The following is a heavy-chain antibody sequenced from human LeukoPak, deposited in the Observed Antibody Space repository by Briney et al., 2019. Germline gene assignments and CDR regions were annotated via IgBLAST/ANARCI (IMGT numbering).Heavy chain of an antibody. V-gene: IGHV3-66*01. CDR1: GFTVSSNY. Sequence: PGGSLRLSCAASGFTVSSNYMSWVRQAPGKGLEWVSVIYSGGGTYYADSVKGRFTISRDNSKNTLYLQMNSLRAEDTAVYYCARVGRTYYYYGMDVWGQGTTVTVSS. J-gene: IGHJ6*02. CDR3: ARVGRTYYYYGMDV. D-gene: IGHD2-15*01. CDR2: IYSGGGT.